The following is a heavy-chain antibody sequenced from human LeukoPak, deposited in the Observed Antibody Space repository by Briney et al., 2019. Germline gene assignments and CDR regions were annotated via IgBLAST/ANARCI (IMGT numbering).Heavy chain of an antibody. V-gene: IGHV3-74*03. CDR2: IKGDGSIT. Sequence: GGSLRLSCAASGFTFRNNWMYWVRQAPGKGLMWVSRIKGDGSITEYADSVKGRFTISRDNAENTLYLQMNSLRPEDTALYYCVRDRGWTIFDYWGQGTLVTVSS. J-gene: IGHJ4*02. CDR1: GFTFRNNW. D-gene: IGHD3-10*02. CDR3: VRDRGWTIFDY.